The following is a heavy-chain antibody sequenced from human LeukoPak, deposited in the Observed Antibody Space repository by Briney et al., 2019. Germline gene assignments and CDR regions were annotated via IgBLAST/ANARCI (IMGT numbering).Heavy chain of an antibody. CDR1: GFTFSSYS. CDR3: ARVRTNSRYYFDS. Sequence: GGSLRLSCAASGFTFSSYSMNWVRQAPGKGLEWVSSISSSSSYIYYADSVKGRFTISRDNAKNSLYLQMNSLRAEDTAVYYCARVRTNSRYYFDSWGQGPLVTVSS. D-gene: IGHD4-11*01. CDR2: ISSSSSYI. J-gene: IGHJ4*02. V-gene: IGHV3-21*01.